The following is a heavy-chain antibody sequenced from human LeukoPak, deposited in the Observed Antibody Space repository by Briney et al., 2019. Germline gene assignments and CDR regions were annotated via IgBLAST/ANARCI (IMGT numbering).Heavy chain of an antibody. D-gene: IGHD3-3*01. J-gene: IGHJ5*02. V-gene: IGHV1-2*05. CDR2: INPNSGGK. CDR1: GYTFTGYY. Sequence: ASVKASCKASGYTFTGYYMHWVRHAPGQGLEWMGRINPNSGGKNFAQNFQGRVSMTRNTSISTAYMALSRLRSDDTDVYYCAREGFWSGYYTHNWFDPWGQGTLVTVSS. CDR3: AREGFWSGYYTHNWFDP.